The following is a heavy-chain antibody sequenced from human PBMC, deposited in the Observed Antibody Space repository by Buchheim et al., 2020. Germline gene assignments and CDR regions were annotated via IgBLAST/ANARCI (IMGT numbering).Heavy chain of an antibody. Sequence: QVQLVESGGGVVQPGRSLRLSCAASGFTFSSYGMHWVRQAPGKGLEWVAVISYDGSNKYYADSVKGRFTISRDNSKNTMYLQMNSLRAEVTAVYYCAKGREMADYFDYWGQGTL. D-gene: IGHD5-24*01. J-gene: IGHJ4*02. CDR2: ISYDGSNK. CDR1: GFTFSSYG. V-gene: IGHV3-30*18. CDR3: AKGREMADYFDY.